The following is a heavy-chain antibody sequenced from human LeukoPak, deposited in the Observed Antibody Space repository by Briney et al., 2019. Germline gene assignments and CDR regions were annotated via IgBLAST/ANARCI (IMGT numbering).Heavy chain of an antibody. J-gene: IGHJ4*02. CDR1: GFTFSSYA. V-gene: IGHV3-23*01. CDR3: AKGSSGSFYSHFDY. CDR2: ISGSGDST. D-gene: IGHD3-10*01. Sequence: PGGSLRLSCAASGFTFSSYAMNWVRQAPGKGLEWVSAISGSGDSTYYADSVKGRFTISRDNSKNTLYLQMNSLRAENTAVYYCAKGSSGSFYSHFDYWGQGTLVTVSP.